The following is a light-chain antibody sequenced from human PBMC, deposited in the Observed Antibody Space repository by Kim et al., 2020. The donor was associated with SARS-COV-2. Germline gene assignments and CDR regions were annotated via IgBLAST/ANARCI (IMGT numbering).Light chain of an antibody. CDR2: DAS. Sequence: PGERATLPCRASQSVSSYLAWYQQKPGQAPRHLIYDASNRATGIPARFSGSGSGTDFTLTISSLEPEDFAVYYCQQRSNWPPKYSFGQGTKLEI. CDR1: QSVSSY. J-gene: IGKJ2*03. CDR3: QQRSNWPPKYS. V-gene: IGKV3-11*01.